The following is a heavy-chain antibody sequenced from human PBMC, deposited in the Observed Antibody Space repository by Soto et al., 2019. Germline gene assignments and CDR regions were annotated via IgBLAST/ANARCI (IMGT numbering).Heavy chain of an antibody. J-gene: IGHJ2*01. Sequence: EVELVESGGGLAQTGRSLRLSCAGSGFTFDDSDMYWVRQAPGKGLEWGSGISWSSGTIGYADSVKGRFTISRDNAKNSLYLEMSPLRPEDTAIYYCVKSPGSRRGDLDLWGRGTLVTVSS. V-gene: IGHV3-9*01. CDR2: ISWSSGTI. D-gene: IGHD3-10*01. CDR3: VKSPGSRRGDLDL. CDR1: GFTFDDSD.